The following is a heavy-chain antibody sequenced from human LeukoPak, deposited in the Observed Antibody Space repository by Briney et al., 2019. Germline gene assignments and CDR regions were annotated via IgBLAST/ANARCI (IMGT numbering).Heavy chain of an antibody. CDR2: INPSGGGT. Sequence: ASVKVSCKASGYTFTSHYMQWVRLAPGQGLDWMGIINPSGGGTRYARKFQGRVTMTRDTSTSTVYMELSSLRSEDTAVYYCAREASGSLPHLDHWGQGTLVTVSS. D-gene: IGHD3-10*01. CDR3: AREASGSLPHLDH. J-gene: IGHJ4*02. V-gene: IGHV1-46*01. CDR1: GYTFTSHY.